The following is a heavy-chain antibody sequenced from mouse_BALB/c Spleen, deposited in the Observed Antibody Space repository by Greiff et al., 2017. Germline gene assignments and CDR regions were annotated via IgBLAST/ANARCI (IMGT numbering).Heavy chain of an antibody. CDR2: INPSSGYT. CDR1: GYTFTSYT. J-gene: IGHJ2*01. V-gene: IGHV1-4*02. CDR3: ARSRAWNDPYFDY. Sequence: QVQLQQSAAELARPGASVKMSCKASGYTFTSYTMHWVKQRPGQGLEWIGYINPSSGYTEYNQKFKDKTTLTADKSSSTAYMQLSSLTSEDSAVYYCARSRAWNDPYFDYWGQGTTLTVSS. D-gene: IGHD3-3*01.